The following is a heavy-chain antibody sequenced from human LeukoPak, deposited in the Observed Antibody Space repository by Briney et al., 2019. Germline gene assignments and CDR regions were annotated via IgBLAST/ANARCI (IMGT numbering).Heavy chain of an antibody. Sequence: PGGSLRLSCAASGFTFSSYGMHWVRQAPGKGLEWVAFIRYDGSNKYYADSVKGRFTISRDNSKNTLYLQMNSLRAEDTAIYYCARDFYDNGVHGYYLDYWGQGILVTVSS. CDR1: GFTFSSYG. D-gene: IGHD4-17*01. CDR2: IRYDGSNK. J-gene: IGHJ4*02. CDR3: ARDFYDNGVHGYYLDY. V-gene: IGHV3-30*02.